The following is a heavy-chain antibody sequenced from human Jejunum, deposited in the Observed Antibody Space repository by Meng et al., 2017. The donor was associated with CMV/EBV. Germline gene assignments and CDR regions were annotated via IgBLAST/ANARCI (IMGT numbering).Heavy chain of an antibody. CDR1: GGSVSSGTYY. CDR3: AREYGAGSYGFDS. Sequence: GGSVSSGTYYWTWIRQPPGKGLEWIGNIYYSGNTNYNSSLKSRVSISTDTSKNQFSLNLSSVTAADTAVYYCAREYGAGSYGFDSWGQGTLVTVSS. V-gene: IGHV4-61*01. D-gene: IGHD3-10*01. CDR2: IYYSGNT. J-gene: IGHJ4*02.